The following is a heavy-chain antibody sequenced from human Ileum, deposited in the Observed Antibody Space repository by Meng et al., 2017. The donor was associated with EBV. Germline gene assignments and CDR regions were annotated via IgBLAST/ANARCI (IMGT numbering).Heavy chain of an antibody. CDR3: ARAHPVVYFFDY. J-gene: IGHJ4*02. CDR1: GGSISSGGHS. CDR2: IQHSGST. Sequence: QLQLQEAGSGLVKPSPTLSLTCAGSGGSISSGGHSWGWIRQPPGKGLEWIGDIQHSGSTYYNPSLKSRVTISVDRSRNQFSLKLSSVTAADTAVYYCARAHPVVYFFDYWGQGALVTVSS. D-gene: IGHD4-23*01. V-gene: IGHV4-30-2*01.